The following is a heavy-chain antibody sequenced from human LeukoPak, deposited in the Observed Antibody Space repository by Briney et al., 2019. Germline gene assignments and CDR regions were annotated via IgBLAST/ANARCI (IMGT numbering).Heavy chain of an antibody. CDR2: INPSGGST. CDR3: ARGQPNRLLWVGELLSNINPFDY. J-gene: IGHJ4*02. V-gene: IGHV1-46*01. CDR1: GYTFTSYY. Sequence: ASVKVSCKASGYTFTSYYMHWVRQAPGQGLEWMGIINPSGGSTNYAQNFQGRVTMTRDMSTSTVYMELSSLRSEDTAVYYCARGQPNRLLWVGELLSNINPFDYWGQGTLVTVSS. D-gene: IGHD3-10*01.